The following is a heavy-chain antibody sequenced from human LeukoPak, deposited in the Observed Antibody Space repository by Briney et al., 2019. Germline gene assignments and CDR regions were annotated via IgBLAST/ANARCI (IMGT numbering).Heavy chain of an antibody. D-gene: IGHD2-8*01. Sequence: GGSLRLSCAAFGFTFSSYWMSWVRQAPGKGLEWVANIKQDGSEKYYVDSVKGRFTISRDNAKNSLYLQMNSLRAEDTAVYYCARVPDLGYCTNGVCSGYMDVWGKGTTVTVSS. J-gene: IGHJ6*03. CDR1: GFTFSSYW. CDR3: ARVPDLGYCTNGVCSGYMDV. V-gene: IGHV3-7*01. CDR2: IKQDGSEK.